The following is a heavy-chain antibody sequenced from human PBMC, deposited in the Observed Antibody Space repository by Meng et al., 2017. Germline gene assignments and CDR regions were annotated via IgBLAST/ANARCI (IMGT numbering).Heavy chain of an antibody. J-gene: IGHJ4*02. Sequence: VLVVQWGGGVKNARSSGKACCESCGGIFSSYAISCGRPARGEVLEWVGGINPSCGTANYAQKFQGRVTITADETTTTAYQELSSMGAEDTAVYYGASPYCTNGVCSPEYWGQGTLVTVSS. D-gene: IGHD2-8*01. CDR1: GGIFSSYA. CDR3: ASPYCTNGVCSPEY. CDR2: INPSCGTA. V-gene: IGHV1-69*01.